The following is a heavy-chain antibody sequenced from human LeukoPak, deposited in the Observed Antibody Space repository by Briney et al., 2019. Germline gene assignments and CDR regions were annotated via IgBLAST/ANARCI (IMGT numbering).Heavy chain of an antibody. CDR1: GFTFSDYY. CDR3: ARDGDDTYYFDS. CDR2: ISKSGTTI. Sequence: GGSLRLSCATSGFTFSDYYMSWIRRAPGKGLEWVSYISKSGTTIYYADSVKGRFTISRDNAKNSLSLYMNSLRAEDTAVYFCARDGDDTYYFDSWGQGALVTVSS. V-gene: IGHV3-11*01. J-gene: IGHJ4*02.